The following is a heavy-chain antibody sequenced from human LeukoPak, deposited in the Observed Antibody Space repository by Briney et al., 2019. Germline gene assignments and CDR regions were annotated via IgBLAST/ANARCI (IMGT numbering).Heavy chain of an antibody. Sequence: GRSLRLSCAASGFTFSSYGMHWVRQAPGKGLEWVAVIWYDGSNKYYADSVKGRFTISRDNSKNTLYLQMNSLRAEDTAVYHCARDSLVAGGRGMDVWGQGTTVTVSS. D-gene: IGHD6-19*01. J-gene: IGHJ6*02. V-gene: IGHV3-33*01. CDR3: ARDSLVAGGRGMDV. CDR1: GFTFSSYG. CDR2: IWYDGSNK.